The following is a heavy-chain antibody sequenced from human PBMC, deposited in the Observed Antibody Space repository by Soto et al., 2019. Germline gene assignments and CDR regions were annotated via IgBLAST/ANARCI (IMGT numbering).Heavy chain of an antibody. CDR1: GGSISSSSYY. Sequence: SETLSLTCTVSGGSISSSSYYWGWIRQPPGKGLEWIGSIYYSGSTYYNPSLKSRVTISVDTSKNQFSLKLSSVTAADTAVYYCARHAAPSGDFWSGYHYYMDVWGKGTTVTVSS. J-gene: IGHJ6*03. CDR2: IYYSGST. D-gene: IGHD3-3*01. V-gene: IGHV4-39*01. CDR3: ARHAAPSGDFWSGYHYYMDV.